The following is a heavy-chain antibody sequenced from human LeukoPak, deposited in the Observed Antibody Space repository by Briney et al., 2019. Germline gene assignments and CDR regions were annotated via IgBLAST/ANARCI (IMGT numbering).Heavy chain of an antibody. CDR3: ARDAQAVTVTTSNWFYP. CDR2: ISAYNGNT. D-gene: IGHD4-17*01. Sequence: ASVKVSCKASGYTFTSYGISWVRRAPGQGLEWMGWISAYNGNTNYAQKLQGRVTMTTDTSTSTAYMELRSLRSDDTAVSYCARDAQAVTVTTSNWFYPWGQGTLVTVSS. CDR1: GYTFTSYG. V-gene: IGHV1-18*01. J-gene: IGHJ5*02.